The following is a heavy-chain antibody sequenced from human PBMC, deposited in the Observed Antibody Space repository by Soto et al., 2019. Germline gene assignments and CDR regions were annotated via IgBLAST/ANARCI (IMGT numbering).Heavy chain of an antibody. Sequence: QVQLVQSGAEVKKPGSSVKVSCKASGGTFSSYTISWVRQAPGQGLEWMGRIIPILGIANYAQKFQGRVTITADKATSTAYMGLSSLRSEDTAVYYCARGVGAASFDLWGRGTLVTVSS. D-gene: IGHD2-15*01. CDR3: ARGVGAASFDL. CDR1: GGTFSSYT. V-gene: IGHV1-69*02. CDR2: IIPILGIA. J-gene: IGHJ2*01.